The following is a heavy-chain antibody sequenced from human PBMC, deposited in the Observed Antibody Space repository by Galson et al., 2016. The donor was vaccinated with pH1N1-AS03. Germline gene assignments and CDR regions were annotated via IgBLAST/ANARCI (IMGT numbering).Heavy chain of an antibody. J-gene: IGHJ4*02. Sequence: SVKVSCKASGYTFTAYYMHWVRQAPGQGLEWMGWINADSGDTNYAPKLRGRVTLTRDTSTSTAYMELSTLRSDDTAVYYCAKDYNYDFWVGYFGPDFWGQGTLVIVSS. CDR1: GYTFTAYY. CDR2: INADSGDT. V-gene: IGHV1-2*02. CDR3: AKDYNYDFWVGYFGPDF. D-gene: IGHD3-3*01.